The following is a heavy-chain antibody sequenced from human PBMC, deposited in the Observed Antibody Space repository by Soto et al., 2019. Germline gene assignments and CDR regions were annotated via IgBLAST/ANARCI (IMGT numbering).Heavy chain of an antibody. Sequence: GGSLRLSCAASGFTFSSYGMHWVRQAPGKGLEWVAVIWYDGSNKYYADSVKGRFTISRDNSKNTLYLQMNSLRAEDTAVYYCARSYCGGDCHLEYFQHWGQGTLVTVSS. D-gene: IGHD2-21*02. CDR1: GFTFSSYG. CDR2: IWYDGSNK. V-gene: IGHV3-33*01. J-gene: IGHJ1*01. CDR3: ARSYCGGDCHLEYFQH.